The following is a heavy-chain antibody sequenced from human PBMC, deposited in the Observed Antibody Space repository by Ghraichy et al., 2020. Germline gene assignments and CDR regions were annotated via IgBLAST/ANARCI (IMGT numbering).Heavy chain of an antibody. CDR2: IDWDDDK. J-gene: IGHJ4*02. CDR1: GFSLSTSGMC. CDR3: ARSWAGTAMVQFDY. D-gene: IGHD5-18*01. Sequence: SGPTLVKPTQTLTLTCTFSGFSLSTSGMCVSWIRQPPGKALEWLARIDWDDDKYYSTSLKTRLTISKDTSKNQVVLTMTNMDPVDTATYYCARSWAGTAMVQFDYWGQGTLVTVSS. V-gene: IGHV2-70*11.